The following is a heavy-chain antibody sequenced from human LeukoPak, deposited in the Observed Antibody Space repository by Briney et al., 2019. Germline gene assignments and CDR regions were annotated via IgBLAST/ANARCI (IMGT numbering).Heavy chain of an antibody. D-gene: IGHD5-24*01. CDR1: GGSISSYY. CDR2: IYYSGST. J-gene: IGHJ4*02. CDR3: ARLSDRDGYNYDY. Sequence: PSETLSLTCTVSGGSISSYYWSWIRQPPGKGLEWIGYIYYSGSTNYNPSLKSRVTISVDTSKNQFSLKLSSVTAADTAVYCCARLSDRDGYNYDYWGQGTLVTVSS. V-gene: IGHV4-59*08.